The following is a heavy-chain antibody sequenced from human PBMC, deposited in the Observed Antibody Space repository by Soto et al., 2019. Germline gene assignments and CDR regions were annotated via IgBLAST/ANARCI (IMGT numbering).Heavy chain of an antibody. CDR2: IYPDDSDT. V-gene: IGHV5-51*01. CDR1: GYIFTNNW. J-gene: IGHJ4*02. D-gene: IGHD2-8*02. CDR3: ASSVLVTSTMNYFDL. Sequence: PVASLTISCKGSGYIFTNNWIGWVRQMPGKGLEWMGIIYPDDSDTRYSPSFLGQVTISADKSIKTTYLQWSSLKASDTAIYFCASSVLVTSTMNYFDLWGQGTLVTVSS.